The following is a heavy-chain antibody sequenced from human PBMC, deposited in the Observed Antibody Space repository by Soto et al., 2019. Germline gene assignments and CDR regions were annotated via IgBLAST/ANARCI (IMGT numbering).Heavy chain of an antibody. V-gene: IGHV4-30-2*01. CDR3: ARSMGSHDYGDYGEGYYYYGMDV. CDR2: IYHSGST. CDR1: GGSISSGGYS. D-gene: IGHD4-17*01. J-gene: IGHJ6*02. Sequence: LSLTCAVSGGSISSGGYSWSWIRQPPGKGLEWIGYIYHSGSTYYNPSLKSRVTISVDRSKNQFSLKLSSVTAADTAVYYCARSMGSHDYGDYGEGYYYYGMDVWGQGTTVTVSS.